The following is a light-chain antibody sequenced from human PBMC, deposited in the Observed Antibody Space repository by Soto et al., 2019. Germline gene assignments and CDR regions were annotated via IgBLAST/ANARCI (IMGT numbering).Light chain of an antibody. J-gene: IGKJ1*01. V-gene: IGKV3-20*01. Sequence: EIVLTQSPGTLYLSPGERATLSCRASQSVSSSYLGWYQQKPGQAPRLLIYGASSRATGIPDRFSGSGSGTDFTLTISRLEPEDFAVYYCQQYGSSPRTFGQGTKVEIK. CDR1: QSVSSSY. CDR2: GAS. CDR3: QQYGSSPRT.